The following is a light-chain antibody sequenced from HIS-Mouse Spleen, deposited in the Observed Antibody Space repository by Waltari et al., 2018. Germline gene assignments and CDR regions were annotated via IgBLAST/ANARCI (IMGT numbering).Light chain of an antibody. CDR3: GTWDSSLSAGV. Sequence: QSVLTQPPSVSAAPGQTVTISCPGSRSNIGNNYVSWYQQLPGTAPKLLIYDNNKRPSGIPDRFSGSKSGTSATLGITGLQTGDEADYYCGTWDSSLSAGVFGGGTKLTVL. V-gene: IGLV1-51*01. CDR1: RSNIGNNY. CDR2: DNN. J-gene: IGLJ3*02.